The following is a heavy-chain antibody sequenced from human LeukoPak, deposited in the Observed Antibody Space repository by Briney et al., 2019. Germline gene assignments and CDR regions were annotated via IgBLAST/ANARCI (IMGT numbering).Heavy chain of an antibody. CDR1: GGSVSSNAYY. CDR2: AHFSGHK. CDR3: ARLGGYNLSRNAFDI. Sequence: NSSETLSLTCTVSGGSVSSNAYYWGWIRQTPGKGLEWIGNAHFSGHKHYNPSLKSRVTIFVDTSKNEFSLKLSSVTAADTAVYYCARLGGYNLSRNAFDIWGRGTLVTVSS. V-gene: IGHV4-39*01. J-gene: IGHJ3*02. D-gene: IGHD5-24*01.